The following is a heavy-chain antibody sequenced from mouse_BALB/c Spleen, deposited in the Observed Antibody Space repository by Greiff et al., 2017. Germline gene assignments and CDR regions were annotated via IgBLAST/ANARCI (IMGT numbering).Heavy chain of an antibody. CDR1: GYTFTSYW. D-gene: IGHD1-2*01. CDR3: ARFTTATNYFDY. J-gene: IGHJ2*01. V-gene: IGHV1S41*01. Sequence: DLVKPGASVKLSCKASGYTFTSYWINWIKQRPGQGLEWIGRIAPGSGSTYYNEMVKGKATLTVDTSSSTAYIQLSSLSSEDSAVYFCARFTTATNYFDYWGQGTTLTVSS. CDR2: IAPGSGST.